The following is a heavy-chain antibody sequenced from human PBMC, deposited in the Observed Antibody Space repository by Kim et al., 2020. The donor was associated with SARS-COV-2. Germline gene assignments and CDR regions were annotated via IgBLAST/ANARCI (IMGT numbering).Heavy chain of an antibody. CDR1: GFTFSSYA. CDR2: VTGTGSKT. CDR3: ARQRGYDFDM. J-gene: IGHJ3*02. V-gene: IGHV3-23*01. D-gene: IGHD1-1*01. Sequence: GGSLRLSCAASGFTFSSYAMSWVRQAPGKGLEWVSSVTGTGSKTYYADSVRGRFTISRDNSKNALYVQMNSLRAEDTALYYCARQRGYDFDMWGQGTMV.